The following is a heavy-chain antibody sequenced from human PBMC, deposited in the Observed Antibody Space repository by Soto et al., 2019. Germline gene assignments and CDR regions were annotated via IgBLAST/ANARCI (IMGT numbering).Heavy chain of an antibody. V-gene: IGHV4-59*01. Sequence: SETLSLTCTVSGGSISSYYWSWIRQPPGKGLEWIGYIYYSGSTNYNPSLKSRVTISVDTSKNQYSLKLSSVTAADTAVYYCATVFWNDRGGWFDPGGKGATVTLSS. J-gene: IGHJ6*04. CDR3: ATVFWNDRGGWFDP. CDR1: GGSISSYY. CDR2: IYYSGST. D-gene: IGHD1-1*01.